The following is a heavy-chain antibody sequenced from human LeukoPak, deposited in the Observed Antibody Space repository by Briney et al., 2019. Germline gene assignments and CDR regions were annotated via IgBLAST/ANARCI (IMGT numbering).Heavy chain of an antibody. D-gene: IGHD3-10*01. Sequence: GGSLRLSCAASGFTFSSYSMNWVRQAPGKGLEWVSTISGSGGSTYYADSVKGRFTVSRDKSKSTQYLQMNSLRAEDTAGYYCAKASSMARGAMTLFEYWGQGTLVTVSS. CDR3: AKASSMARGAMTLFEY. J-gene: IGHJ4*02. CDR1: GFTFSSYS. CDR2: ISGSGGST. V-gene: IGHV3-23*01.